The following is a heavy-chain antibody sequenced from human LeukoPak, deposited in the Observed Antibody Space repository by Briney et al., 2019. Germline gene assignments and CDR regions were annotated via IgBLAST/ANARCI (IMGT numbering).Heavy chain of an antibody. CDR1: GFPFGTYA. J-gene: IGHJ4*02. CDR3: ARASDGIFTGDSGSFFDC. D-gene: IGHD3-9*01. Sequence: GGALRLSCAASGFPFGTYAIHWVRQAPGKGLEWVPVISWDGRSTYYADSVKRRFTISRDSYKSTMYLQMNSLRVEDTAVYYCARASDGIFTGDSGSFFDCWGQGTLVTVS. CDR2: ISWDGRST. V-gene: IGHV3-30*04.